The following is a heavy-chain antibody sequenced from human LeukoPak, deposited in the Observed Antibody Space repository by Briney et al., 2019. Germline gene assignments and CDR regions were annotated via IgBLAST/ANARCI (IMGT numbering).Heavy chain of an antibody. J-gene: IGHJ5*01. V-gene: IGHV1-2*02. CDR1: GYTFTGFY. CDR2: ISPKNGGT. Sequence: ASVKVSCKASGYTFTGFYIHWVRQAPGQGLEWMGWISPKNGGTNFAQKFEGRVTMTRDTSTSTVYMELSSLRSEDTAVYYCARETSDSWGQGTLVTVSS. D-gene: IGHD1-1*01. CDR3: ARETSDS.